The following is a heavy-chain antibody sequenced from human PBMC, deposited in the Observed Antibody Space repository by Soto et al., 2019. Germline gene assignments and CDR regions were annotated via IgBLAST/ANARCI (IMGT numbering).Heavy chain of an antibody. CDR3: TRNPKYCSGGSCYPGLDY. CDR2: IRSKAYGGTT. D-gene: IGHD2-15*01. J-gene: IGHJ4*02. Sequence: GGSLRLSCTASGFTFGDYAMSWVRQAPGKGLEWVGFIRSKAYGGTTEYAASVKVRFTISRDDSKSIAYLQMNSLKTEDTAVYYCTRNPKYCSGGSCYPGLDYWGQGTLVTVSS. CDR1: GFTFGDYA. V-gene: IGHV3-49*04.